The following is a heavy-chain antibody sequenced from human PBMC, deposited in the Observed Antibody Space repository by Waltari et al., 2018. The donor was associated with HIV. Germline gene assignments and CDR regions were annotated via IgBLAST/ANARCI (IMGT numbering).Heavy chain of an antibody. CDR3: ADQTNFHY. V-gene: IGHV3-49*04. CDR2: IRSKAYGGTT. D-gene: IGHD2-2*01. J-gene: IGHJ4*02. Sequence: EAQLVESGGGLVQPGRSLPLSCTASGFPFGGYAMSWVRQAPGKGLDWIGFIRSKAYGGTTEYAAYVKGRFIISRDDSKGIAFLQMNSLIIEDTAVYYCADQTNFHYWGQGTLVTVSS. CDR1: GFPFGGYA.